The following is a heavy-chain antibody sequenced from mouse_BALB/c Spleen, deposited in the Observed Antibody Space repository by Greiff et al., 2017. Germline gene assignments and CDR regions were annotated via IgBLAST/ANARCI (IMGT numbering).Heavy chain of an antibody. CDR3: ARRGASYWYFDV. Sequence: VQLQQSGAELVRPGSSVKISCKASGYAFSSYWMNWVKQRPGQGLEWIGQIYPGDGDTNYNGKFKGKATLTADKSSSTAYMQLSSLTSEDSAVYFCARRGASYWYFDVWGEGTTVTVSS. V-gene: IGHV1-80*01. J-gene: IGHJ1*01. CDR2: IYPGDGDT. CDR1: GYAFSSYW.